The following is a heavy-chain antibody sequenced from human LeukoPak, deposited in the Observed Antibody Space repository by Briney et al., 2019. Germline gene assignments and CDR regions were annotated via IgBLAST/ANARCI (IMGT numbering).Heavy chain of an antibody. Sequence: SETLSLTCAVYGGSFSGCYWSWIRQPPGKGLEWIGEINHSGSTNYNPSLKSRVTISVDTSKNQFSLKLSSVTAADTAVYYCARGGMRFFDYWGQGTLVTVSS. V-gene: IGHV4-34*01. J-gene: IGHJ4*02. CDR1: GGSFSGCY. D-gene: IGHD3-10*01. CDR3: ARGGMRFFDY. CDR2: INHSGST.